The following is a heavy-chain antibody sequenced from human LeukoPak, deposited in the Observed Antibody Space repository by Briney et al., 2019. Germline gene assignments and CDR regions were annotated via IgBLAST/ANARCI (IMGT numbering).Heavy chain of an antibody. V-gene: IGHV3-48*01. CDR2: ISSSGSTI. CDR3: ARGGGSDWYYYYYMDV. J-gene: IGHJ6*03. CDR1: GFTFSSYW. Sequence: GGSLRLSCAASGFTFSSYWMHWVRQAPGKGLVWVSYISSSGSTIYYADSVKGRFTISRDNSKNTLYLQMGSLRAEDMAVYYCARGGGSDWYYYYYMDVWGKGTTVTISS. D-gene: IGHD1-26*01.